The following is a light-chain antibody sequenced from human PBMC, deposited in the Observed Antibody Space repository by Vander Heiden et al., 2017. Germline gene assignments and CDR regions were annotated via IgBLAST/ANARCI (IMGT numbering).Light chain of an antibody. V-gene: IGKV3-20*01. CDR1: QSVGNGY. CDR3: QQYSHSARA. CDR2: DAS. J-gene: IGKJ1*01. Sequence: ESVLTPSPGTLSLSAGERATLSCRASQSVGNGYCSKLRKKPSQAPRLLIYDASSCAAGTADVYSGRRSGTDFALTISRLVPEDTAVNYCQQYSHSARAFSQRTK.